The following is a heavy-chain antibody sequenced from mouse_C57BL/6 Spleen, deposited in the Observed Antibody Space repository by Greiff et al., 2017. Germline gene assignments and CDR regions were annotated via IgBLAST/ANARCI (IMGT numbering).Heavy chain of an antibody. Sequence: QVPLQQPGAELVKPGASVKLSCKASGYTFTSYWLQWVKQRPGQGLEWIGEIDPSDSYTNYNQKFKGKATLTVDTSSSTAYMQLSSLTSEDSAVYYCARANYYGSSDAMDYWGQGTSVTVSS. CDR1: GYTFTSYW. CDR2: IDPSDSYT. V-gene: IGHV1-50*01. D-gene: IGHD1-1*01. CDR3: ARANYYGSSDAMDY. J-gene: IGHJ4*01.